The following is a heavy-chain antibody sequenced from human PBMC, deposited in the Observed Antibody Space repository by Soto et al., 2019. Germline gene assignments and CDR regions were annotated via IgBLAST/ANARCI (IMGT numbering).Heavy chain of an antibody. J-gene: IGHJ4*02. V-gene: IGHV3-48*03. Sequence: PGGSLRLSCAASGFSFSTSEMSWVRQAPGKGLEWISHISSSGGTTYYADSVKGRFTISRDNANHLLFLQMNSLRVADTAVYYCARWEVVTGLDYWGQGTLVTSPQ. CDR2: ISSSGGTT. CDR1: GFSFSTSE. D-gene: IGHD3-22*01. CDR3: ARWEVVTGLDY.